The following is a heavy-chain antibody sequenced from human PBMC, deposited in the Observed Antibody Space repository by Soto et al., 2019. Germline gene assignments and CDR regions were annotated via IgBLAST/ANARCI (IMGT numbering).Heavy chain of an antibody. CDR2: ISGSGGST. CDR1: GFTFSSYA. CDR3: AKAKSLGSSSWGPDYYYYYGMDV. D-gene: IGHD6-13*01. Sequence: GGSLRLSCAASGFTFSSYAMRWVRQAPGKGLEWVSAISGSGGSTYYADSVKGRFTISRDNSKNTLYLQMNSLRAEDTAVYYCAKAKSLGSSSWGPDYYYYYGMDVWGQGTTVTVSS. V-gene: IGHV3-23*01. J-gene: IGHJ6*02.